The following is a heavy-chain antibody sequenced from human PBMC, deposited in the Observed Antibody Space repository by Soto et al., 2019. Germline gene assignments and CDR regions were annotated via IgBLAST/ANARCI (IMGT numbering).Heavy chain of an antibody. CDR3: AKVGHNIAMITPPSRMDV. J-gene: IGHJ6*02. CDR2: ISASGGTT. D-gene: IGHD5-18*01. Sequence: PGGSLRLSCAASGFTFGSYAMNWVRQAPGKGLKWVSAISASGGTTYYADSVKGRFTISRDNSKNTLYLQMNSLRAEDTAVYYCAKVGHNIAMITPPSRMDVWGQGTTVTVSS. V-gene: IGHV3-23*01. CDR1: GFTFGSYA.